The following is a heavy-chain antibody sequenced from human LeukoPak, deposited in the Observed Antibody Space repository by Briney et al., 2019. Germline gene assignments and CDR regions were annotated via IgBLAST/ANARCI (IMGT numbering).Heavy chain of an antibody. CDR2: ISAYNGNT. V-gene: IGHV1-18*01. D-gene: IGHD2-2*01. CDR1: GYTFTSYG. J-gene: IGHJ5*02. Sequence: ASVKVSSKASGYTFTSYGISWVRQAPGQGLEWMGWISAYNGNTNYAQKLQGRVTMTTDTSTSTAYMELRSLRSDDTAVYYCARSYCSSTSCYHGGTWGQGTLVTVSS. CDR3: ARSYCSSTSCYHGGT.